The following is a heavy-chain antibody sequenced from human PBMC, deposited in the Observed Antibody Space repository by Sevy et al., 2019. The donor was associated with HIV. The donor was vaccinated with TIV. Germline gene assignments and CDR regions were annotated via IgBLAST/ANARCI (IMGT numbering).Heavy chain of an antibody. V-gene: IGHV3-7*01. D-gene: IGHD6-13*01. Sequence: GGSLRLSCAASGFTFSSYWMSWVRQAPGKGLEWVANIKQDGSEKYYVDSVKGRFTISRDNAKNSLYLQMNSLRAEDTAVYYCARDPWQQLVFFDYWGPGTLVTVSS. CDR2: IKQDGSEK. CDR1: GFTFSSYW. CDR3: ARDPWQQLVFFDY. J-gene: IGHJ4*02.